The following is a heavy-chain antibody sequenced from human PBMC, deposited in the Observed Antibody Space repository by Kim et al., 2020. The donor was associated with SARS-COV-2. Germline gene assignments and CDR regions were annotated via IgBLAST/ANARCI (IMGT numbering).Heavy chain of an antibody. D-gene: IGHD4-17*01. CDR3: ARDGSNGDYNIYYFDY. Sequence: SVKVSCKASGGTFSSYAISWVRQAPGQGLEWMGGIIPIFGTANYAQKFQGRVTITADESTSTAYMELSSLRSEDTAVYYCARDGSNGDYNIYYFDYWGQGTLVTVSS. CDR1: GGTFSSYA. CDR2: IIPIFGTA. J-gene: IGHJ4*02. V-gene: IGHV1-69*13.